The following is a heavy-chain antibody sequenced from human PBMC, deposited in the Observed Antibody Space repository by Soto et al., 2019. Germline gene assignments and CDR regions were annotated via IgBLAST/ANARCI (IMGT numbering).Heavy chain of an antibody. J-gene: IGHJ3*02. CDR2: IGATGGDT. Sequence: PGGSLRLSCAASGFAFTTHAMSWVRQAPGKGLEWVSAIGATGGDTYYADSVRGRFTISRDNSKNTLYLQMNSLRSDDTAVYYCAREDPYVVAFDIWGQGTMVTVSS. CDR1: GFAFTTHA. D-gene: IGHD2-15*01. CDR3: AREDPYVVAFDI. V-gene: IGHV3-23*01.